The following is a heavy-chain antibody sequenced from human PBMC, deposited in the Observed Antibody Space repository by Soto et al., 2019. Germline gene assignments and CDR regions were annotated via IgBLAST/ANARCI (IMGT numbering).Heavy chain of an antibody. V-gene: IGHV3-9*01. CDR3: VNGGQLLSKGGGY. D-gene: IGHD2-2*01. Sequence: EVQLVESGGGLVQPGRSLRLSCAASEFTFDDYAMHWVRQAPGKGLEWVSGISWNSGSIGYADSVKGRFTISRDNAKNSLYLQMNSLRAEDTALYYCVNGGQLLSKGGGYWGQGTLVTVSS. J-gene: IGHJ4*02. CDR2: ISWNSGSI. CDR1: EFTFDDYA.